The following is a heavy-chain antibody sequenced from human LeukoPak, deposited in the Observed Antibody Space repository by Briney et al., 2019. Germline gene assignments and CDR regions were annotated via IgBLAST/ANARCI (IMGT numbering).Heavy chain of an antibody. J-gene: IGHJ6*03. Sequence: GASVKVSCKVSGYTLSELSLHWVRQTPGKGLEWMGGFDPEDDEPIYAQSFQGRVTMTEDTSIDTVYMELSSLRSEDTAVHYCATEANRPDYYFYMGLWGNGTTVTVSS. CDR2: FDPEDDEP. CDR1: GYTLSELS. CDR3: ATEANRPDYYFYMGL. D-gene: IGHD2/OR15-2a*01. V-gene: IGHV1-24*01.